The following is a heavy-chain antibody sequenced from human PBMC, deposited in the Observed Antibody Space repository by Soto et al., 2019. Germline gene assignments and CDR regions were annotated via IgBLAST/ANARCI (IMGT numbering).Heavy chain of an antibody. CDR3: ASAYYGMWPVYYTDY. CDR2: ISGDGVTT. D-gene: IGHD3-3*01. J-gene: IGHJ4*02. Sequence: EVQLVESGGDLVQRGGSLSLSCAASGFPFSSYWMHWVRHTPGKGLDWVARISGDGVTTYYADSVTGRFTVSRDTAKHTLSLQIRGLRAEDTAVYSCASAYYGMWPVYYTDYWGQGTLVSFSS. V-gene: IGHV3-74*01. CDR1: GFPFSSYW.